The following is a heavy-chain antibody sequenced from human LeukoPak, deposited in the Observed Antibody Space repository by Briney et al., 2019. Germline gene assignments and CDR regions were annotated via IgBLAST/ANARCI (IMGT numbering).Heavy chain of an antibody. CDR3: ARRAGDYSHPYDY. Sequence: GSLKLSCSAAGFPFKRYGMHWVRPAPGKGLEWGAFIRDDGSNKHYADSVKGRFTISRNNSKNTLYLQMNSLRAEDTAVYYCARRAGDYSHPYDYWGQGTLVTVSS. CDR1: GFPFKRYG. CDR2: IRDDGSNK. V-gene: IGHV3-30*02. J-gene: IGHJ4*02. D-gene: IGHD3-22*01.